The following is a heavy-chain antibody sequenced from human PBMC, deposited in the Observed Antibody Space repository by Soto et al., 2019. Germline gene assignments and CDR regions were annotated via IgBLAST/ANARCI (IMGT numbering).Heavy chain of an antibody. CDR1: GYTFTSYG. Sequence: ASVKVSCKASGYTFTSYGISWVRQAPGQGLEWMGWISAYNGNTNYAQKLQGRVTMTTDTSTSTAYMELRSLRSDDTAVYYCARSTYMVYATGPDYWGQGTLVTVSS. J-gene: IGHJ4*02. CDR2: ISAYNGNT. D-gene: IGHD2-8*01. V-gene: IGHV1-18*01. CDR3: ARSTYMVYATGPDY.